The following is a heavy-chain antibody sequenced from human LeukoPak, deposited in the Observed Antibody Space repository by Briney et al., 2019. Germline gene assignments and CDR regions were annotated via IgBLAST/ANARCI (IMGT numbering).Heavy chain of an antibody. Sequence: PGGSLRLSCAASGFTFSDYYMSWIRQAPGKGLEWVSSISSSSSYTNYADSVKGRFTISRDNAKNSLYLQMNSLRAEDTAVYYCAREYYDILTGPDPNWFDPWGQGTLVTVSS. CDR2: ISSSSSYT. D-gene: IGHD3-9*01. V-gene: IGHV3-11*05. CDR3: AREYYDILTGPDPNWFDP. J-gene: IGHJ5*02. CDR1: GFTFSDYY.